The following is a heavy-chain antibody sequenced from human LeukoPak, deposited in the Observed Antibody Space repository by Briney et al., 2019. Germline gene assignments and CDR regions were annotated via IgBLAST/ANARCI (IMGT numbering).Heavy chain of an antibody. D-gene: IGHD1-14*01. CDR3: AREIPGGRLDY. CDR2: IYYSGST. V-gene: IGHV4-59*11. Sequence: SETLSLTCTVSGGSISSHHWSWIRQPPGKGLEWIGYIYYSGSTNYNPSLKSRVTISVDTSKNQFSLNLSSVTAADTAVYYCAREIPGGRLDYWGQGTLVTVSS. J-gene: IGHJ4*02. CDR1: GGSISSHH.